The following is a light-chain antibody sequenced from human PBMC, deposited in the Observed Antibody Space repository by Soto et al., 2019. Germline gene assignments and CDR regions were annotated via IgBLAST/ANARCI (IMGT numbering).Light chain of an antibody. CDR3: QQANSFPIT. Sequence: DIQMTQSPSSVSASVGDRVTITCRASQGISSWLAWYQTTTGKAPHPLIYAASSLQSGVPSRFSGSESGTDFTLTISSLQPEDCAIYFCQQANSFPITFGQGTRLEIK. CDR2: AAS. J-gene: IGKJ5*01. V-gene: IGKV1-12*01. CDR1: QGISSW.